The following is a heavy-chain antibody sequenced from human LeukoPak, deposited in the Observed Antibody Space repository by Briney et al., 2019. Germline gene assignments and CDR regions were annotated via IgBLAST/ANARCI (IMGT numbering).Heavy chain of an antibody. V-gene: IGHV3-23*01. J-gene: IGHJ4*02. CDR1: GFTFINYA. Sequence: PGGSLRLSCAASGFTFINYAMTWVRQAPGKGLEWVSAISGSGDSTFNADSVKGRFTISRDNAKNSLYLQMNSLRDEDTAVYYCASSGSYRFDYWGQGTLVTVSS. CDR3: ASSGSYRFDY. D-gene: IGHD1-26*01. CDR2: ISGSGDST.